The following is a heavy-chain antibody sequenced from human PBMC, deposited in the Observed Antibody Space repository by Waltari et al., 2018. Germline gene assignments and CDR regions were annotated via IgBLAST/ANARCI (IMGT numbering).Heavy chain of an antibody. CDR2: IYYSGST. V-gene: IGHV4-39*07. D-gene: IGHD3-22*01. CDR3: ARAFTEGYYDSSGYSYVDY. J-gene: IGHJ4*02. CDR1: GGSISSSSYY. Sequence: QLQLQESGPGLVKPSETLSLTCTVSGGSISSSSYYWVWIRQPPGKGLEWIGSIYYSGSTYYNPSLKSRVTISVDTSKNQFSLKLSSVTAADTAVYYCARAFTEGYYDSSGYSYVDYWGQGTLVTVSS.